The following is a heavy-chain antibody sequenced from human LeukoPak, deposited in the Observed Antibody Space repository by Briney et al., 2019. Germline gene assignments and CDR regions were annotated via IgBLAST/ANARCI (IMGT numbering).Heavy chain of an antibody. CDR3: VKAGPGSGTYYGMDA. CDR1: GFVVSDNY. J-gene: IGHJ6*02. D-gene: IGHD3-10*01. V-gene: IGHV3-53*01. CDR2: IYRGGLT. Sequence: GGSLRLSCAASGFVVSDNYMSWVRQAPGKGLEWVSVIYRGGLTYYADSVKGRFTIPRDNSKNTVYLQMNSLRADDTAVYCCVKAGPGSGTYYGMDAWGQGTTVTVSS.